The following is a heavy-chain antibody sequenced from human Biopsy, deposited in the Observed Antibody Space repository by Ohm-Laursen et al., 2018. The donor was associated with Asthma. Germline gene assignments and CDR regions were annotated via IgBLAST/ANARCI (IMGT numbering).Heavy chain of an antibody. V-gene: IGHV3-30*03. CDR3: ARDGPELPTELDY. CDR2: ISSDVRE. J-gene: IGHJ4*02. D-gene: IGHD1-14*01. CDR1: GFSFSNYG. Sequence: SLRLSCAASGFSFSNYGMHWVRQAPGKGLEWVALISSDVREWYADSVKGRFTISRDNSKNTLDLQMNSLRAEDTAVYYCARDGPELPTELDYWGPGTLVTVPS.